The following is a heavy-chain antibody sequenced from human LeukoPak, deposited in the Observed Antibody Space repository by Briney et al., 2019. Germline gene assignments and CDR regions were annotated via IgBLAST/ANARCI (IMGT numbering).Heavy chain of an antibody. CDR1: GFTFDDYG. D-gene: IGHD3-22*01. CDR2: INWNGGST. CDR3: ARGGYYYDSSGYYPLDY. Sequence: GGSLRLSCAASGFTFDDYGMSWVSQAPGKGLEWVSGINWNGGSTGYADSMKGRFTISRDNAKNSLYLQMNSLRAEDTALYYCARGGYYYDSSGYYPLDYWGQGTLVTVSS. V-gene: IGHV3-20*04. J-gene: IGHJ4*02.